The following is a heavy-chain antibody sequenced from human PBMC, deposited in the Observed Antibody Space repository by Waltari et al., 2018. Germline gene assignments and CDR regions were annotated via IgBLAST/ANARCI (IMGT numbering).Heavy chain of an antibody. D-gene: IGHD4-17*01. CDR3: ARGRDDYPLSACDT. J-gene: IGHJ3*02. Sequence: EVQLVESGGGLVQPGGSLRLPCAASGFTFSSYWMHWVRQAPGKAVVWVSRITSAGSSTNYAEYVKGRCTICRDNAKNALSLQMNSLRGEATAVYYCARGRDDYPLSACDTWGQGTMVTVSS. V-gene: IGHV3-74*01. CDR2: ITSAGSST. CDR1: GFTFSSYW.